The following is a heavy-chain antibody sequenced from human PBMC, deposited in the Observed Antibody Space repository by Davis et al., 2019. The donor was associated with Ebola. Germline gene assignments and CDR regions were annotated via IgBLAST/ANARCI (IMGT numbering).Heavy chain of an antibody. Sequence: GESLKISCAASGFTFSSYGMHWVRQAPGKGLEWVAVISYDGSNKYYADSVKGRFTISRDNSKNTLYLQMNSLRAEDTAVYYCASRSYQTFDYWGQGTLVTVSS. V-gene: IGHV3-30*12. CDR1: GFTFSSYG. CDR2: ISYDGSNK. CDR3: ASRSYQTFDY. J-gene: IGHJ4*02. D-gene: IGHD2-2*01.